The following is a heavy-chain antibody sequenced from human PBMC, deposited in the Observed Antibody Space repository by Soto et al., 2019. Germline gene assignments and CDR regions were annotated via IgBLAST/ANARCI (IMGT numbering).Heavy chain of an antibody. V-gene: IGHV4-39*01. CDR1: GDSISSSLYY. CDR2: IYFSGIT. Sequence: PSETLSLTCIVSGDSISSSLYYWGWVRQPPGKGPEWIGVIYFSGITSYNPSLKSRVTISIDTSKNQFSLDLRSVTAADTAMYYCVRQPYGAYRYFFAFWGQGSPVIGSS. J-gene: IGHJ4*02. D-gene: IGHD5-18*01. CDR3: VRQPYGAYRYFFAF.